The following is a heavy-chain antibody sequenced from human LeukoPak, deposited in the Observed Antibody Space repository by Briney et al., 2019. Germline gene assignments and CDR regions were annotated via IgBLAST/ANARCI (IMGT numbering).Heavy chain of an antibody. CDR3: ARLSRWYQDVDH. CDR2: IYYSGNT. V-gene: IGHV4-59*08. CDR1: GGSISSYY. J-gene: IGHJ5*02. D-gene: IGHD6-13*01. Sequence: PSETLSLTCTVSGGSISSYYWSWIRQPPGKGLEWIGYIYYSGNTTYNPSLKSRVTISVDTSKNQFSLKVRSVIAADTAVYYCARLSRWYQDVDHWGQGTLVIVSS.